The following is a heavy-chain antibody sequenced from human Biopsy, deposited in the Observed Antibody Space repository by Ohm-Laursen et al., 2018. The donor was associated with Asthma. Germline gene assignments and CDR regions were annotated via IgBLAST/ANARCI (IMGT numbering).Heavy chain of an antibody. CDR3: AKEVFPGWELRRGPEN. D-gene: IGHD1-26*01. CDR2: ITYDGSKT. J-gene: IGHJ4*02. V-gene: IGHV3-30-3*02. CDR1: GFRFSSYA. Sequence: SLRLSCAASGFRFSSYAMHWVRQAPGKGLEWVALITYDGSKTIYGDSVRGRFTVSRDNSKNTLYLQMNSLRAEDTAVYYCAKEVFPGWELRRGPENWGQGTLVTVSS.